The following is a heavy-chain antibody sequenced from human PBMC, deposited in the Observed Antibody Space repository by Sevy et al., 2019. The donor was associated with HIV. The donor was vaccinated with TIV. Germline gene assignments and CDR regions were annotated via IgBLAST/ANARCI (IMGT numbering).Heavy chain of an antibody. CDR1: GYTFTSYG. D-gene: IGHD5-12*01. Sequence: ASVKVSCKASGYTFTSYGISWVRQAPGQGLEWMGWISAYNGNTNYAQKLQGRVTMTTDTSTSTAYMELRSLRSDDTAVYYCARDVDIVATILDAFDYWGQGTLVTVSS. V-gene: IGHV1-18*01. J-gene: IGHJ4*02. CDR2: ISAYNGNT. CDR3: ARDVDIVATILDAFDY.